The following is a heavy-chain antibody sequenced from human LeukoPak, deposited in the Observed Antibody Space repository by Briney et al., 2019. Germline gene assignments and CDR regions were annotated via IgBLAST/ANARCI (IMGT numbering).Heavy chain of an antibody. CDR1: GFTFSSYG. D-gene: IGHD3-9*01. Sequence: GGSLRLSCAASGFTFSSYGMHWVRQAPGKGLEWVTVVSYDGTNEYYADSVQGRFTVSRDNSKNTLYLQMNSLRVEDTAVYYCAKDMRAPNTIYYPEYWGQGTLVTVSS. J-gene: IGHJ4*02. V-gene: IGHV3-30*18. CDR2: VSYDGTNE. CDR3: AKDMRAPNTIYYPEY.